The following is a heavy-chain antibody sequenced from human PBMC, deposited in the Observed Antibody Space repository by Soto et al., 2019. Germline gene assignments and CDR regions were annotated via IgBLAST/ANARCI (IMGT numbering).Heavy chain of an antibody. V-gene: IGHV4-59*01. CDR2: IYYSGST. Sequence: SETLSLTCTVSGGSLSSYYWSWIRQPPGKGLEWIGYIYYSGSTNYNPSLKSRVTISVDTSKNQFSLKLSSVTAADTAVYYCARSGLYGDYYFDYWGQGTLVTVSS. CDR1: GGSLSSYY. CDR3: ARSGLYGDYYFDY. D-gene: IGHD4-17*01. J-gene: IGHJ4*02.